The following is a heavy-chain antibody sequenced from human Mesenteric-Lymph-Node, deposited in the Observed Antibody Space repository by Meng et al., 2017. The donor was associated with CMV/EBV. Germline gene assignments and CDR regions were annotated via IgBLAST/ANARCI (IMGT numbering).Heavy chain of an antibody. CDR1: GYTLTSYG. V-gene: IGHV1-18*04. CDR2: INTSSSNT. J-gene: IGHJ4*02. D-gene: IGHD2-2*01. CDR3: ARGQYPLGY. Sequence: VSCKASGYTLTSYGISWVRQAAGQGLGWMRWINTSSSNTNYVQRLQGRVSITTDTSTSTAYMGLGSLGSDDTAVYYCARGQYPLGYWGQGTLVTVSS.